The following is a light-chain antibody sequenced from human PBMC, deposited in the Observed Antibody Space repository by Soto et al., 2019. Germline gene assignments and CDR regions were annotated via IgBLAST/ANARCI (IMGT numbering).Light chain of an antibody. CDR1: SSDVGAYNY. CDR3: SSYINTNPRR. J-gene: IGLJ1*01. V-gene: IGLV2-14*01. CDR2: EVS. Sequence: QSVLTQPASVSGSPGQSITISCTGTSSDVGAYNYVSWYQQLPGKAPKLMIYEVSNRPSGVSSRFSGSKSGNTASLTISGLQAEDEADYYCSSYINTNPRRFGTGTKFAVL.